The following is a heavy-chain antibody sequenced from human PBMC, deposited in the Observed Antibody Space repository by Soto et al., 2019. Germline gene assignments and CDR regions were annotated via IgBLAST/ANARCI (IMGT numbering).Heavy chain of an antibody. CDR1: GFTFSSYA. Sequence: LRLSCAASGFTFSSYAMSWVRQAPGKGLEWVSAISGSGGSTYYADSVKGRFTISRDNSKNTLYLQMNSLRAEDTAVYYCAKDQPKYSSSSVYYYYYGMDVWGQGTTVTVSS. CDR3: AKDQPKYSSSSVYYYYYGMDV. J-gene: IGHJ6*02. V-gene: IGHV3-23*01. CDR2: ISGSGGST. D-gene: IGHD6-6*01.